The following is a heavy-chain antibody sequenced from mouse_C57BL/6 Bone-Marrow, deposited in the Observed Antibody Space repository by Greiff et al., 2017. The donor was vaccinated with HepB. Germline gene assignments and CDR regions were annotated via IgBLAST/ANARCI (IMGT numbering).Heavy chain of an antibody. CDR1: GFTFSSYA. J-gene: IGHJ2*01. D-gene: IGHD1-1*01. V-gene: IGHV5-4*01. Sequence: DVMLVESGGGLVKPGGSLKLSCAASGFTFSSYAMSWVRQTPEKRLEWVATISDGGSYTYYPDNVKGRFTISRDNAKNNLYLQMSHLKSEDTAMYYCAREGRLLRFLFDYWGQGTTLTVSS. CDR2: ISDGGSYT. CDR3: AREGRLLRFLFDY.